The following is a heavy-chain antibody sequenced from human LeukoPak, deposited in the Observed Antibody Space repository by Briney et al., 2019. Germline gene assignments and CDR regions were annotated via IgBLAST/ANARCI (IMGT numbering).Heavy chain of an antibody. Sequence: PGRSLRLSCVASGFTFDDYAMHWVRQAPGKGLEWLSYINIGGTNTHYADSVKGRFTISRDNAKKSLYLEMNNLRAEDTAVYYCATDGAGFDTWGQGVLVTVSS. CDR3: ATDGAGFDT. V-gene: IGHV3-11*01. CDR1: GFTFDDYA. J-gene: IGHJ5*02. CDR2: INIGGTNT.